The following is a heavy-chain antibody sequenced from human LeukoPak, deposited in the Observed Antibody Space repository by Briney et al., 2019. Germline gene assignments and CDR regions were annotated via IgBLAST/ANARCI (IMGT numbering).Heavy chain of an antibody. CDR1: GYTFTDYY. CDR3: ARDSLLEQLLD. D-gene: IGHD1-26*01. J-gene: IGHJ4*02. Sequence: ASVKVSCKASGYTFTDYYFHWVRQAPGQGLEWMGWINPKSGATDYAQKFQGRVTMTRDTSTSTAYMDLSRLRSDDTAVYYCARDSLLEQLLDWGQGTLVTVSS. CDR2: INPKSGAT. V-gene: IGHV1-2*02.